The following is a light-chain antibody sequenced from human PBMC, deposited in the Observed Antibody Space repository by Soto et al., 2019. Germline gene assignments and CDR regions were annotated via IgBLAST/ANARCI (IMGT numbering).Light chain of an antibody. V-gene: IGKV3-20*01. J-gene: IGKJ5*01. CDR1: QSVSSSY. Sequence: GWTQTQGTLSLSPGERATLSCRASQSVSSSYLAWYQQKPGQAPRLLIYGASSRATGIPDRFSGSGSGTDFTLTISRLEPEDFAVYYCQQYGSSPIPFGQGTRLEI. CDR3: QQYGSSPIP. CDR2: GAS.